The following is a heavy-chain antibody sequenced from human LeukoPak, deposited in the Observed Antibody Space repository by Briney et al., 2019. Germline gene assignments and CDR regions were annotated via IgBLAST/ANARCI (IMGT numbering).Heavy chain of an antibody. V-gene: IGHV4-39*01. D-gene: IGHD4-17*01. J-gene: IGHJ4*02. CDR1: GGSISSSVSH. Sequence: PSETLSLTCTVSGGSISSSVSHWVWIRQPPGRGLEWVATISYSGTTYYSPSLGRRVTISVDTSQNQFSLRLSSVTAADTAVYYCATHTVTTTFDYWGRGTLVTVSS. CDR3: ATHTVTTTFDY. CDR2: ISYSGTT.